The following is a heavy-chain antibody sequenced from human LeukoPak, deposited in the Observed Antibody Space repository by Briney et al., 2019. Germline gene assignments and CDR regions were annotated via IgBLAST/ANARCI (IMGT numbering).Heavy chain of an antibody. J-gene: IGHJ4*02. CDR1: GASISSGSYY. D-gene: IGHD6-19*01. CDR2: VYTSGST. Sequence: PSETLSLTCTVSGASISSGSYYWSWIRQPAGKGLEWIGRVYTSGSTNYNPSLKSRVNISLDTPKNQFSLRLISVTAADTAVYFCARLQWLSTPFFDYWGQGTLVTVSS. V-gene: IGHV4-61*02. CDR3: ARLQWLSTPFFDY.